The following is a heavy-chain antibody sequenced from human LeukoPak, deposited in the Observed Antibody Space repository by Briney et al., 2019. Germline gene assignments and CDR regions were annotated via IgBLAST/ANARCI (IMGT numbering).Heavy chain of an antibody. CDR1: GFTFSSYA. CDR2: ISGSGGST. V-gene: IGHV3-23*01. CDR3: AKSKYQLLLVFDP. Sequence: GGSLRLSCAASGFTFSSYAMSWVRQAPGKGLEWVSAISGSGGSTYYADFVKSRFTISRDNSKNTLYLQMNSLRAEDTAVYYCAKSKYQLLLVFDPWGQGTLVTVSS. J-gene: IGHJ5*02. D-gene: IGHD2-2*01.